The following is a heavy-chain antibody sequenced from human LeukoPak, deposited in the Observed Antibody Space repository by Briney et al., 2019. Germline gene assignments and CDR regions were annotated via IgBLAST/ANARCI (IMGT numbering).Heavy chain of an antibody. CDR3: ARTQVGFGELLSYMDV. V-gene: IGHV3-21*06. CDR1: GFTFSSYS. Sequence: GGSLRLSCAASGFTFSSYSMNWVRQAPGKGLEWVSSVSRSSSYIYYVDSVKGRFTISRDNAKNSLYLQMNSLRVEDTALYYCARTQVGFGELLSYMDVWGKGTTVTISS. D-gene: IGHD3-10*01. J-gene: IGHJ6*03. CDR2: VSRSSSYI.